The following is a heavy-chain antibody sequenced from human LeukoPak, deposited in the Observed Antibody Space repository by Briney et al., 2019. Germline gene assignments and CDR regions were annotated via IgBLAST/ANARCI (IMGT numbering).Heavy chain of an antibody. CDR1: GFTLGSHD. J-gene: IGHJ4*02. CDR3: VREARGYHYTYFDY. V-gene: IGHV3-13*01. Sequence: GGSLGLSCTASGFTLGSHDMHWVRQTTGEGLEWVAAIASGFQTFYAGSVKGRFTVSREDAKNSLYLQMNSLRAGDTAVYYCVREARGYHYTYFDYWGQGTLVTVSS. D-gene: IGHD5-18*01. CDR2: IASGFQT.